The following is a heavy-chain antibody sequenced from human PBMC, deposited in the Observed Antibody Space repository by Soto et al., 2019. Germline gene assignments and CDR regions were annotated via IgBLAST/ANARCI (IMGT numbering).Heavy chain of an antibody. J-gene: IGHJ4*02. D-gene: IGHD6-6*01. CDR2: INHSGST. CDR3: ARTSRFDC. CDR1: CGSFSGFY. V-gene: IGHV4-34*01. Sequence: ASETLSLTCAVYCGSFSGFYWSCIRQPPGKGLEWIGEINHSGSTNYNPSFKSRVTMSVDTSKNQFSLKLSSVTAADTAVYYCARTSRFDCWGQGTLVTVSS.